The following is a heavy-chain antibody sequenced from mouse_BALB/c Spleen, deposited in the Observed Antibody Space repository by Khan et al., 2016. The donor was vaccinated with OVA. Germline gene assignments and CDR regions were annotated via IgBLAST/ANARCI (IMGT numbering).Heavy chain of an antibody. CDR1: GYSFTSYY. V-gene: IGHV1S135*01. J-gene: IGHJ3*01. Sequence: EVQLQQSGPELMKPGASVKISCKASGYSFTSYYIHWVEQSPGKSLEWIGYIDPFNGGTSYNPKFKGKATLTVDNSSSTAYMHHSSLTSDDSAVYYGARHGDVAWFAYWGQGTLVTVSA. D-gene: IGHD2-13*01. CDR3: ARHGDVAWFAY. CDR2: IDPFNGGT.